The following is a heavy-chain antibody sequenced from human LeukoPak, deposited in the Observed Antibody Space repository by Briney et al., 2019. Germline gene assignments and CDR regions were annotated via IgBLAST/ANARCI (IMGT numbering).Heavy chain of an antibody. CDR2: INHSGST. CDR1: GGAFSGYY. J-gene: IGHJ4*02. Sequence: SETLSLTCAVYGGAFSGYYWSWIRQPPGKGLEWIGEINHSGSTNYNPSLKSRVTVSVDTSKNQFSLKLSSVTAADTAVYYCARGRRLHGVDYWDQGTLVTVSS. CDR3: ARGRRLHGVDY. V-gene: IGHV4-34*01. D-gene: IGHD6-25*01.